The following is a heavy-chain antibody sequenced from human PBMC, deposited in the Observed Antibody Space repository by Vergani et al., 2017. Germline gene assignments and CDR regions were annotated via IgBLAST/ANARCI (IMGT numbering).Heavy chain of an antibody. D-gene: IGHD2-21*02. CDR2: IYYSGST. CDR3: ARRFVVVTAKRGYYFDY. Sequence: QLQLQESGQGLVKPSETLSLTCTVSGGSISSRSYYWGWIRQPPGKGLKWIGSIYYSGSTYYNPSLKSRVTISVDTSKNQFSLKLSSVTAADTAVYYCARRFVVVTAKRGYYFDYWGQGTLVTVSS. V-gene: IGHV4-39*01. J-gene: IGHJ4*02. CDR1: GGSISSRSYY.